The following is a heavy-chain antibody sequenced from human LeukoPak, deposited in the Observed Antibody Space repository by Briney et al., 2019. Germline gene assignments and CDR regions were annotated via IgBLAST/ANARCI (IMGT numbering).Heavy chain of an antibody. CDR2: IKQDGSEK. J-gene: IGHJ4*02. D-gene: IGHD2-15*01. CDR1: GFPFSSYW. V-gene: IGHV3-7*01. Sequence: GGSLRLSCTASGFPFSSYWMTWVRQAPGKGLEWVANIKQDGSEKHYVGSVKGRFTISRDNAKNSLYLQMNSLRAEDTAVYYCAREGQDLDHWGQGTLVSVST. CDR3: AREGQDLDH.